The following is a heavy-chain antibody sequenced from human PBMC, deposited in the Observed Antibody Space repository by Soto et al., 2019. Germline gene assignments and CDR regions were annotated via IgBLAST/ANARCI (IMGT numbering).Heavy chain of an antibody. Sequence: SVKVSCKASGGTFSSYTISWVRQAPGQGLEWMGRIIPILGIANYAQKFQGRVTITADKSTSTAYMELSSLRSEDTAVYYCASHPRITGTWPDYWGQGTLVTVSS. CDR2: IIPILGIA. CDR3: ASHPRITGTWPDY. V-gene: IGHV1-69*02. J-gene: IGHJ4*02. CDR1: GGTFSSYT. D-gene: IGHD1-7*01.